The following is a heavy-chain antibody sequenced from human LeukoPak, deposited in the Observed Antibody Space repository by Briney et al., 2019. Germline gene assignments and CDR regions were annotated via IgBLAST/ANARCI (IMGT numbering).Heavy chain of an antibody. CDR3: ARVRRGYSGYDSGDYFDY. CDR1: GGTFSSYA. Sequence: SVKVSCKASGGTFSSYAISWVRQAPGQGLEWMGGIIPIFGTANYAHKFQGRVTITTDESTSTAYMELSSLRSEDTAVYYCARVRRGYSGYDSGDYFDYWGQGTLVTVSS. V-gene: IGHV1-69*05. D-gene: IGHD5-12*01. J-gene: IGHJ4*02. CDR2: IIPIFGTA.